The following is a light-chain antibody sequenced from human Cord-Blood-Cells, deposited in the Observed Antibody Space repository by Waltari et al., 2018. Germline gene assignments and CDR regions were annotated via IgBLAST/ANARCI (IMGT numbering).Light chain of an antibody. CDR3: QQYGSSPPLT. CDR1: QSVSSSY. Sequence: IVLTQSPGTLHLSPGERATLSCRASQSVSSSYLAWYQQKPGQAPRLLIYGASSRATGIPDRFSGSGSGTDFTLTISRLEPEDFAVYYCQQYGSSPPLTFGGGTKVEIK. J-gene: IGKJ4*01. V-gene: IGKV3-20*01. CDR2: GAS.